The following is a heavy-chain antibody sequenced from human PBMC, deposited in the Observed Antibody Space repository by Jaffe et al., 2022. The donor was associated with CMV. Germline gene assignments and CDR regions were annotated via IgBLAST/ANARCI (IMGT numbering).Heavy chain of an antibody. J-gene: IGHJ4*02. Sequence: QVQLVESGGGVVQPGRSLRLSCAASGFTFSSYGMHWVRQAPGKGLEWVAVISYDGSNKYYADSVKGRFTISRDNSKNTLYLQMNSLRAEDTAVYYCAKSVHDSSGYYEGFDYWGQGTLVTVSS. CDR2: ISYDGSNK. CDR3: AKSVHDSSGYYEGFDY. D-gene: IGHD3-22*01. V-gene: IGHV3-30*18. CDR1: GFTFSSYG.